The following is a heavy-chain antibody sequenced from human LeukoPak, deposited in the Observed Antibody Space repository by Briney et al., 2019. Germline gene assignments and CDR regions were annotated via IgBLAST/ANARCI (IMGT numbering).Heavy chain of an antibody. Sequence: PSETLSLTCAVYGESFSGYYWSWIRQPPGKGLEWIGEINHSGSTNYNPSLKSRVTISVDTSKNQFSLKLSSVTAADTAIYYCARGACRGGSCYGDFDYWGRGTLVTVSS. CDR3: ARGACRGGSCYGDFDY. CDR1: GESFSGYY. J-gene: IGHJ4*02. CDR2: INHSGST. V-gene: IGHV4-34*01. D-gene: IGHD2-15*01.